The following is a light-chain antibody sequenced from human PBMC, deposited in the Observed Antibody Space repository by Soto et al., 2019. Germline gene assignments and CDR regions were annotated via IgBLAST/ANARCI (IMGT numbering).Light chain of an antibody. J-gene: IGKJ5*01. CDR3: QHFDALPIT. Sequence: DIQMTQSPSSLSASVGDRVTITCQASQDISHYLNWYQQKPGKAPKLLVYDASNLEAGVPSRFSGSDSGTDFSLTISSLRPADIATYYCQHFDALPITFGQGTRLEIK. CDR1: QDISHY. CDR2: DAS. V-gene: IGKV1-33*01.